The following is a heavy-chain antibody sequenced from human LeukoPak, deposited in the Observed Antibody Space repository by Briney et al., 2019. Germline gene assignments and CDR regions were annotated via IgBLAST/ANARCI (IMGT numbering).Heavy chain of an antibody. CDR3: AREDGGSSAFDY. V-gene: IGHV3-21*01. CDR1: GFTFSSYS. Sequence: GGSLRLSCAASGFTFSSYSMNWVRQAPGKGLEWVSSISSSSSYIYYADSVKGRFTISRDNAKNSLYLQMSSLRAEDTAVYYCAREDGGSSAFDYWGQGTLVTVSS. D-gene: IGHD2-15*01. J-gene: IGHJ4*02. CDR2: ISSSSSYI.